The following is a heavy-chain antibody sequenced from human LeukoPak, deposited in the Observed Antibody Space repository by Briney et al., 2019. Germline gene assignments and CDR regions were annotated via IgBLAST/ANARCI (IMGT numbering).Heavy chain of an antibody. Sequence: GASVKVSCRASGYTFTSNYMHWVRQAPGQGLEWMGIINPIGGSTSYAQKFQGRVTITRDTSASTAYMELSSLRSEDTAVYYCARVISKWLRYNWFDPWGQGTLVTVSS. V-gene: IGHV1-46*01. CDR2: INPIGGST. CDR3: ARVISKWLRYNWFDP. D-gene: IGHD6-19*01. CDR1: GYTFTSNY. J-gene: IGHJ5*02.